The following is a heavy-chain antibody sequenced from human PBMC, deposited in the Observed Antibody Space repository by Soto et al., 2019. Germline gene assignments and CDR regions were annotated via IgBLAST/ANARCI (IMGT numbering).Heavy chain of an antibody. CDR2: IYYSGST. V-gene: IGHV4-31*03. CDR1: GGSISSGGYY. CDR3: ARDKDGNPVY. J-gene: IGHJ4*02. D-gene: IGHD4-17*01. Sequence: ASETLSLTCTVSGGSISSGGYYWSWIRQHPGKGLEWIGYIYYSGSTYYNPSLKSRVTISVDTSKNQFSLKLSSVTAADTAVYYCARDKDGNPVYWGQATLVTVSS.